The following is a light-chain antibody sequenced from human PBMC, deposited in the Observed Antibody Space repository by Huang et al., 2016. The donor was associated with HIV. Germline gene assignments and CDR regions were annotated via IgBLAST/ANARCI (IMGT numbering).Light chain of an antibody. CDR1: QIVSSH. Sequence: ETVMTQSPVTLSVSPGDRASLSCRSSQIVSSHLAWYQQKSGQAPRLLIYGASPRATGIPARFSGSGSGTEFTLTISSLQSEDFAVYYCQQYNNWPPVTFGQGTKVEI. V-gene: IGKV3-15*01. CDR2: GAS. J-gene: IGKJ1*01. CDR3: QQYNNWPPVT.